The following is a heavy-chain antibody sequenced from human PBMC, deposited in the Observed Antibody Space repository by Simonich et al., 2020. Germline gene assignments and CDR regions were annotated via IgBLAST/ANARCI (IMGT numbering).Heavy chain of an antibody. V-gene: IGHV4-38-2*01. CDR1: GYSISSGYY. D-gene: IGHD6-13*01. Sequence: QVQLQESGPGLVKPSETLSLTCAVSGYSISSGYYWGRFRQPPGKGLEWIGSIYHSGSTYDNPSLKSRVTISVDTSKNQFSLKLSSVTAADTAVYYCARVGYSNYYYYGMDVCGQGTTVTVSS. CDR3: ARVGYSNYYYYGMDV. J-gene: IGHJ6*02. CDR2: IYHSGST.